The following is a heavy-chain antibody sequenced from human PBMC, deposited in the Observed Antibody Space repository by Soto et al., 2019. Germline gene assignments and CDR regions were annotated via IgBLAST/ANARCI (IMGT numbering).Heavy chain of an antibody. CDR3: ARTAYDRSGYFVEYYFDY. D-gene: IGHD3-22*01. CDR2: ISNDGSNP. V-gene: IGHV3-30-3*01. CDR1: GFTFSKYA. J-gene: IGHJ4*02. Sequence: PGGSLRLSCAASGFTFSKYAMHWVRQARGTGLEWVAVISNDGSNPYYADSVKGRFTISRDNSKNTLYLQMNSLREEDTAVYYCARTAYDRSGYFVEYYFDYWGQGPLVTVSS.